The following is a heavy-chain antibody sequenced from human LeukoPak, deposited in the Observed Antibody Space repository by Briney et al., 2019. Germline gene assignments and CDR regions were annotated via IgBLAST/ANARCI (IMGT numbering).Heavy chain of an antibody. CDR3: ARDRAATQYWVEVAP. CDR2: IRGSGET. Sequence: GGSLRVSCAVSGFSVSNYYMNWVRQAPGEGLEWVSLIRGSGETFYAASVKGRCAISRDDSKNRVDLQMNSLRVEDTADYFCARDRAATQYWVEVAPWDQRTLVTVSS. CDR1: GFSVSNYY. D-gene: IGHD2-8*02. V-gene: IGHV3-66*03. J-gene: IGHJ5*02.